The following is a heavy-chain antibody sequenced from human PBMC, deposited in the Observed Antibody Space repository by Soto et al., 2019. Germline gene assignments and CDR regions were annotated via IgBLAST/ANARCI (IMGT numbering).Heavy chain of an antibody. J-gene: IGHJ4*02. CDR1: GFTFTTYA. D-gene: IGHD1-26*01. V-gene: IGHV3-30*18. CDR2: ISYDGSSQ. Sequence: QVQVVESGGGVVQPGRSLRLSCAASGFTFTTYAMHWVRQAPGKGLEWVALISYDGSSQYYADSVRGRFTISRDNSKNTVFLQMNSLRSEDTAIYYCGKGGYTGGYYGGGHFDYWGQGTLVTVSS. CDR3: GKGGYTGGYYGGGHFDY.